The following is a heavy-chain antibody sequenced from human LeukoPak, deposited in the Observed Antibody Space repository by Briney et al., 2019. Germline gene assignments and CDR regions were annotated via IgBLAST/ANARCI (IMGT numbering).Heavy chain of an antibody. D-gene: IGHD7-27*01. CDR3: VRTPPNWGFDY. Sequence: GASVKVSCKVSGYTFTSHDINWVRQATGQGLEWMGWMSPNSGDTGYAQKFQGRVTMTSDSSISTAYMELSSLRSEDTAINYCVRTPPNWGFDYWGQGTLVTVSS. J-gene: IGHJ4*02. CDR1: GYTFTSHD. CDR2: MSPNSGDT. V-gene: IGHV1-8*01.